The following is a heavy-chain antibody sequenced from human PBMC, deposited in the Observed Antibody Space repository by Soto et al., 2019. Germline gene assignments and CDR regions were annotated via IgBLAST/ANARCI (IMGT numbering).Heavy chain of an antibody. CDR1: GGSISSSNW. CDR2: IYHSGST. J-gene: IGHJ4*02. Sequence: SETLSLTCAVSGGSISSSNWWNWVRQPPGKGLEWIGEIYHSGSTNYNPSLKSRVTISVDKSKNQFSLKLSSVTAADTAVYYCARDKARYYYGSGSSTLFRYWGQGTLVTVSS. V-gene: IGHV4-4*02. D-gene: IGHD3-10*01. CDR3: ARDKARYYYGSGSSTLFRY.